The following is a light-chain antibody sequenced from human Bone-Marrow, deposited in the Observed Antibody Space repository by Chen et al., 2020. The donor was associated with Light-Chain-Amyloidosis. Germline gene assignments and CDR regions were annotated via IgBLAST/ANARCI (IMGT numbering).Light chain of an antibody. J-gene: IGLJ3*02. CDR1: ALPKQY. CDR3: QSTDSTATYGV. CDR2: KDN. Sequence: SYELTQPPSVSVSPGQTARITCSGDALPKQYVYWFHQKPGQAPVLLIYKDNERPSGIPERFSGSSSGTTVTLTSSRVQTEDEADYYCQSTDSTATYGVFGGGTQLTVL. V-gene: IGLV3-25*03.